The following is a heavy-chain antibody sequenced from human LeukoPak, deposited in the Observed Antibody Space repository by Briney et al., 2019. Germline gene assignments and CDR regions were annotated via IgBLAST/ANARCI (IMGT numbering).Heavy chain of an antibody. CDR1: GYTFISHD. Sequence: ASVKVSCKTSGYTFISHDINWVRQATGQGLEWMGWMDPNSGNTGYAQRFQGRVTLTRSTSLSEAYMELTSLKFEDTAVYYCARVQGSDTSGSFDHWGQGTLVIVSS. CDR3: ARVQGSDTSGSFDH. D-gene: IGHD1-26*01. J-gene: IGHJ4*02. CDR2: MDPNSGNT. V-gene: IGHV1-8*01.